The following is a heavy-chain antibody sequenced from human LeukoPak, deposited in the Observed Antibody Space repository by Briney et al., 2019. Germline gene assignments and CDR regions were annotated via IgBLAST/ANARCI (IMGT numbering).Heavy chain of an antibody. CDR2: ISAYNGNT. CDR3: ARAGDYYDSSGYYPTFDY. J-gene: IGHJ4*02. D-gene: IGHD3-22*01. Sequence: ASVKVSCKASGYTFTSYGISWVRQAPGQGLEWMGWISAYNGNTNYAQKFQGRVTMTRDTSISTSYMELSRLRSDDTAVYYCARAGDYYDSSGYYPTFDYWGQGTLVTVSS. V-gene: IGHV1-18*01. CDR1: GYTFTSYG.